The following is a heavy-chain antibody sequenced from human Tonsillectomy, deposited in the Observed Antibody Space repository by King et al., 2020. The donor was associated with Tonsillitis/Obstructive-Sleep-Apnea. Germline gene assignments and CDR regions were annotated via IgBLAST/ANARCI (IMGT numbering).Heavy chain of an antibody. Sequence: ITLKESGPTLVKPTQTLTLTCTFSGFSLSTSGVGVGWIRQPPGKALEWLALIYWDDDKRYNLSLMTRLAITKDTSKNQVVLTMTNMDPVDTATYYCAHSPPHVDWLLWYYFDYWGQGTLVTVSS. D-gene: IGHD3-9*01. V-gene: IGHV2-5*02. CDR1: GFSLSTSGVG. J-gene: IGHJ4*02. CDR2: IYWDDDK. CDR3: AHSPPHVDWLLWYYFDY.